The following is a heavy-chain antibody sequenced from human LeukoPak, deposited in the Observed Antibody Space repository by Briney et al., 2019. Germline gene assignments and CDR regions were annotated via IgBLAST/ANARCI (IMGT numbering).Heavy chain of an antibody. V-gene: IGHV4-59*01. Sequence: SETLSLTWTVACVSISSYYWRWIRQPPGKGLEMSMNIYYSGGTKYNPSLKSRVTISVDTSNNQFSLKLTSVTAADTAVYYCARDQNRAFDIWGQGTMVTVSS. D-gene: IGHD1-14*01. J-gene: IGHJ3*02. CDR1: CVSISSYY. CDR2: IYYSGGT. CDR3: ARDQNRAFDI.